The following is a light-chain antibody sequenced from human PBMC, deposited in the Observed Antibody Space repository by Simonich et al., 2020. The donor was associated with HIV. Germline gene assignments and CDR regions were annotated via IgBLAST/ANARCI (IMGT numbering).Light chain of an antibody. CDR2: GVS. CDR1: SSDVRGYKY. J-gene: IGLJ3*02. CDR3: SSYAGSNNLGV. V-gene: IGLV2-8*01. Sequence: QSALTQPRSVSGSPGQSVTISCTGTSSDVRGYKYVPWYQQHPAKAPKLMSYGVSKRPAGVPDRFSGSKSGTTASRTVSGLQAEDEADYYCSSYAGSNNLGVFGGGTKLTVL.